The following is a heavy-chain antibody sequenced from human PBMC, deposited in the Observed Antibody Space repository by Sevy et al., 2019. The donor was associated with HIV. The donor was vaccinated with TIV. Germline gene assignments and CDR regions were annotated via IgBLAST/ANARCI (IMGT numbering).Heavy chain of an antibody. Sequence: GGSLRLSCAASGFTFSSYAMSWVRQAPGKGLEWVSAISGSGGSTYYADSVKGRFTISRDNSKNMLSLQMNSLRAEDTAVYYCAKAPPSSIVVVSAASFDYWGQGTLVTVSS. J-gene: IGHJ4*02. CDR1: GFTFSSYA. D-gene: IGHD2-2*01. CDR2: ISGSGGST. V-gene: IGHV3-23*01. CDR3: AKAPPSSIVVVSAASFDY.